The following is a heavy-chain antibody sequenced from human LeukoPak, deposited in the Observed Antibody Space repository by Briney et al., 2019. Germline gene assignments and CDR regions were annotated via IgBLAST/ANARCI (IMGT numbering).Heavy chain of an antibody. CDR3: AREKDVDTAMVKYFDY. J-gene: IGHJ4*02. Sequence: SETLSLTCTVSGGSISSGSYYWSWIRQPAGKGLEWIGRICTSGSTNYNPSLKSRVTISVDTSKNQFSLKLSSVTAADTAVYYCAREKDVDTAMVKYFDYWGQGTLVTVSS. CDR1: GGSISSGSYY. CDR2: ICTSGST. V-gene: IGHV4-61*02. D-gene: IGHD5-18*01.